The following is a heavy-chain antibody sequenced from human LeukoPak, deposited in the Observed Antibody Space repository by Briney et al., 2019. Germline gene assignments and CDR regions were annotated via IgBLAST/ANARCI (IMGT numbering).Heavy chain of an antibody. CDR3: AELGITMIGGV. Sequence: PGGSLRLSCAASRFTFSSYGMSWVRQAPGKGLEWVSYISSSGSTIYYADSVKGRFTISRDNAKNSLYLQMNSLRAEGTAVYYCAELGITMIGGVWGKGTTVTISS. J-gene: IGHJ6*04. CDR2: ISSSGSTI. D-gene: IGHD3-10*02. V-gene: IGHV3-48*04. CDR1: RFTFSSYG.